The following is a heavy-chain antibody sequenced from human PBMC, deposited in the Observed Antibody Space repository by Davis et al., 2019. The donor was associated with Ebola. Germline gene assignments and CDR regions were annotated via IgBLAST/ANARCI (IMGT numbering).Heavy chain of an antibody. J-gene: IGHJ4*02. CDR2: IHYSGSS. V-gene: IGHV4-59*08. CDR1: GAPTTTYY. CDR3: ARHLSYGGNPGKYYFDF. Sequence: MPSETLSLTCTVSGAPTTTYYWSWIRQPPGKGLQWIGYIHYSGSSNYNPSLNRRVTISVATSKNQFSLKLSSVTAADTAVYFCARHLSYGGNPGKYYFDFWGQGTLVTVSS. D-gene: IGHD4-23*01.